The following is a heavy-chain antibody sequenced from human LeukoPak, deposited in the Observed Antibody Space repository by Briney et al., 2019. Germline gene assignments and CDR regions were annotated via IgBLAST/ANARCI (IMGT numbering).Heavy chain of an antibody. V-gene: IGHV4-4*07. CDR1: GVLISSVY. Sequence: SVKLSLTCTVSGVLISSVYWRWIRQPAGKGLEWSGRVYKSGSTNYNPSLKSRVTMSVDVSKNQFSLKLSSVTAADTAVYYCARDGTFYYDNSGYFDYWGQGTLVTVSS. D-gene: IGHD3-22*01. CDR3: ARDGTFYYDNSGYFDY. CDR2: VYKSGST. J-gene: IGHJ4*02.